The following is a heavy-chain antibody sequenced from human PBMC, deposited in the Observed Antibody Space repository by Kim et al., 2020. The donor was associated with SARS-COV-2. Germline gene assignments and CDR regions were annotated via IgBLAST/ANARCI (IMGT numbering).Heavy chain of an antibody. D-gene: IGHD3-3*01. V-gene: IGHV3-23*01. Sequence: DSVKGRFTISRDNSKNTLYLQMNSLRAEDTAVYYCAKPLGSRALEWSFDYWGQGTLVTVSS. J-gene: IGHJ4*02. CDR3: AKPLGSRALEWSFDY.